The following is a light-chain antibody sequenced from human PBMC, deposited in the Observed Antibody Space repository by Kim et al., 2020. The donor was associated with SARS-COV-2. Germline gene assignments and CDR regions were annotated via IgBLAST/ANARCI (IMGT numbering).Light chain of an antibody. V-gene: IGLV3-1*01. CDR1: KLGDKY. CDR3: QAWDSSTVV. J-gene: IGLJ2*01. CDR2: QDS. Sequence: SYELTQPPSVSVSPGQTASITCSGDKLGDKYACWYQQKPGQSPVVVIHQDSKRPSGIPERFSGSNSGNTATLIISGTQAMDEADYYCQAWDSSTVVFGGGTQLTVL.